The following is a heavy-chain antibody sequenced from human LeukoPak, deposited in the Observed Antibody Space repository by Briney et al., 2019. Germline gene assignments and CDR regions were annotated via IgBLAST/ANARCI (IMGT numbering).Heavy chain of an antibody. CDR2: INPDGTTT. CDR1: GFPLSNYW. V-gene: IGHV3-74*01. CDR3: ARVGIGRYSFDS. D-gene: IGHD1-26*01. J-gene: IGHJ4*02. Sequence: GGSLRLSCAASGFPLSNYWMHWVRHTPGKGLVWVSRINPDGTTTSYADSVKGRFTISRDNAGNTLYLEMNSLRAEDTAVYYCARVGIGRYSFDSWGQGTLVTVSS.